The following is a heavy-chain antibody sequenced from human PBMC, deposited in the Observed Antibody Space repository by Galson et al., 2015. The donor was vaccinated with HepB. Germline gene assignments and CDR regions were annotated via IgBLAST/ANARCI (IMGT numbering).Heavy chain of an antibody. J-gene: IGHJ6*02. CDR3: ARGGGLLTGYRGMDV. CDR2: ISYDESNK. V-gene: IGHV3-33*05. Sequence: SLRLSCAASGISLIEHTIYWVRQAPDKGLEWVAVISYDESNKLYADSVKGRSTISRDISKNTLYLQMNSLRVEDTALYFCARGGGLLTGYRGMDVWGQGTTVTVSS. CDR1: GISLIEHT. D-gene: IGHD3-9*01.